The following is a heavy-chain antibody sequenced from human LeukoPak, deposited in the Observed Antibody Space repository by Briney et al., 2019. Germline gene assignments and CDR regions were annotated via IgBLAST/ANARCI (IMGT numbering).Heavy chain of an antibody. V-gene: IGHV1-2*02. D-gene: IGHD6-13*01. CDR3: ARDLSIAAAGIDY. CDR1: GYTFTGYY. Sequence: VASVKVSCKASGYTFTGYYMHWVRQAPGQGLEWMGWITPNSGGTNYAQKFQGRVTMTRDTSISTAYMELSRLRSDDTAVYYCARDLSIAAAGIDYWGQGTLVTVSS. J-gene: IGHJ4*02. CDR2: ITPNSGGT.